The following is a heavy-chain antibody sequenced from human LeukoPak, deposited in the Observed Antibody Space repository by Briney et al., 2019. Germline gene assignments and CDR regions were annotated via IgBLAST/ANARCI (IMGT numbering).Heavy chain of an antibody. Sequence: SETLSLTCTVSGGSISSYYWSWIRQPPGKGLEWIGYIYTSGSTNYNPSLKSRVTISVDTSKNQFSLKLSSVTAADTAVYYCARSPHYYDSSGYFDYWGQGTLVNVSS. J-gene: IGHJ4*02. CDR3: ARSPHYYDSSGYFDY. CDR2: IYTSGST. V-gene: IGHV4-4*09. D-gene: IGHD3-22*01. CDR1: GGSISSYY.